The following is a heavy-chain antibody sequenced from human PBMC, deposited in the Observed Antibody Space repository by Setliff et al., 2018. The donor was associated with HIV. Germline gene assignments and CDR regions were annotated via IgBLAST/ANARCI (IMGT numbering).Heavy chain of an antibody. CDR3: AREALHAGGWRGAFDI. CDR1: GYTFTSYY. CDR2: INPSGGGT. J-gene: IGHJ3*02. D-gene: IGHD6-19*01. Sequence: ASVKVSCKASGYTFTSYYIHWVRQAPGQGIEWMGRINPSGGGTTYAQTFQDRVTMSRDTSTSTVYMELSSLRSEDTSVYYCAREALHAGGWRGAFDIWGQGTMVTVSS. V-gene: IGHV1-46*01.